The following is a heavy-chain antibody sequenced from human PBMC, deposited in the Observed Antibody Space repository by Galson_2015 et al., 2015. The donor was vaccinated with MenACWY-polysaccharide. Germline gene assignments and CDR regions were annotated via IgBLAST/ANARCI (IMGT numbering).Heavy chain of an antibody. Sequence: PALVKPTQTLTLTRTFSGFSLSDIGEGVGWIRQPPGKAPEWLALIYWAGAERYSPSLKTRLSITKDASKNQVVLKMTNMDPVDTATYYCVHSHWLQENYFDPWGQGTLVAVSS. J-gene: IGHJ5*02. D-gene: IGHD5-24*01. CDR3: VHSHWLQENYFDP. CDR2: IYWAGAE. CDR1: GFSLSDIGEG. V-gene: IGHV2-5*02.